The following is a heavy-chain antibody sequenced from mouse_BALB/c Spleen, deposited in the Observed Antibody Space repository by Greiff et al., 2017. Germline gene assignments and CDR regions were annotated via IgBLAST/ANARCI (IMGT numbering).Heavy chain of an antibody. CDR3: ARRGYYCYADGYYYAMDD. D-gene: IGHD2-2*01. J-gene: IGHJ4*01. CDR2: INPYNDGT. CDR1: GYTFTSYV. Sequence: EVQLQQPGPELVKPGASVKMSCKASGYTFTSYVMHWVKQRPGQGLEWIGYINPYNDGTKYNEKFKGKATLTSDKSSSTAYMELSSLTSEDSAVYYCARRGYYCYADGYYYAMDDWGQGTSVTVSS. V-gene: IGHV1-14*01.